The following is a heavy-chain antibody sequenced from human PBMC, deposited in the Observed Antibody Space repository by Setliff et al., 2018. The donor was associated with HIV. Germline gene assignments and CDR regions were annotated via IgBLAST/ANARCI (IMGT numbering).Heavy chain of an antibody. V-gene: IGHV4-4*02. CDR3: ARGHCSGTNCYGVDYYGMDV. D-gene: IGHD2-2*01. CDR1: GGSISTSNW. Sequence: SETLSLTCTVSGGSISTSNWWSWVRQSPGKGLEWIGEIFLGGSTNYNPSLTSRVIMSVDTSKNQFSVKLNSVTAADTAVYYCARGHCSGTNCYGVDYYGMDVWGQGTTVTVSS. CDR2: IFLGGST. J-gene: IGHJ6*02.